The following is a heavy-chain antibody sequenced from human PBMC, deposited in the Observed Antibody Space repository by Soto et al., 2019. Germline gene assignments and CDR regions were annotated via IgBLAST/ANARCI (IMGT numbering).Heavy chain of an antibody. J-gene: IGHJ5*02. CDR2: IIPIFGTA. D-gene: IGHD2-2*02. CDR1: GGTFSSYA. Sequence: SVKVSCTASGGTFSSYAISWVRQAPGQGLEWMGGIIPIFGTANYAQKFQGRATITADESTSTAYMELSSLRSEDTAVYYCARKYCSSTSCYRDNWFDPWGQGTLVTVSS. V-gene: IGHV1-69*13. CDR3: ARKYCSSTSCYRDNWFDP.